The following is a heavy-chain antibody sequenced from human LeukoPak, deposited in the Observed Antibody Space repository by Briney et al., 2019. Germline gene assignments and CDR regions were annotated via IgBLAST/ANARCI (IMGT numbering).Heavy chain of an antibody. Sequence: GASVKVSFKASGGTFSSYAISWVRQAPGQGLEWMGRIIPILGIANYAQKFQGRVTITADKSTSTAYMELSSLRSEDTAVYYCARDRGDTAMGLGYFDYWGQGTLVTVSS. D-gene: IGHD5-18*01. CDR1: GGTFSSYA. CDR2: IIPILGIA. V-gene: IGHV1-69*04. J-gene: IGHJ4*02. CDR3: ARDRGDTAMGLGYFDY.